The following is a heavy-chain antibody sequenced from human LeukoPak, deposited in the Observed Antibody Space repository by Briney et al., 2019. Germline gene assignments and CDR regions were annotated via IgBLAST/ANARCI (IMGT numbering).Heavy chain of an antibody. CDR3: ARLKYYGSVSYYFAY. CDR1: GYSYTNYW. D-gene: IGHD3-10*01. J-gene: IGHJ4*02. CDR2: IDPSDSYT. Sequence: GESLKISCKGSGYSYTNYWITWVRQMPGKGLEWMGRIDPSDSYTNYSPSFQGHVTISADRSISVAYLQWSSLKASDTAMYYCARLKYYGSVSYYFAYWGQGTLVTVSS. V-gene: IGHV5-10-1*01.